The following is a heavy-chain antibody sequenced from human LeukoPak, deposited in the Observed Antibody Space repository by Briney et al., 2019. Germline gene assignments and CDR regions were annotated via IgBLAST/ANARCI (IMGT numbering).Heavy chain of an antibody. Sequence: GGSLRLSCAASGFTFSNYAMSWVRQAPGKGLEWVSSFNPSSGSTYYADSVKGRFTISEDKSKNTLYLQMNSLRAEDTALYYCAKEHMAAAVYYFDYWGRGTLVTVSS. CDR1: GFTFSNYA. CDR3: AKEHMAAAVYYFDY. J-gene: IGHJ4*02. V-gene: IGHV3-23*01. CDR2: FNPSSGST. D-gene: IGHD6-13*01.